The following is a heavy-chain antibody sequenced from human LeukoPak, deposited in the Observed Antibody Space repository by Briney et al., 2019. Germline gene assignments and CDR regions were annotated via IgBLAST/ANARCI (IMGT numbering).Heavy chain of an antibody. Sequence: KPGGSLRLSCAASGFTFSSHSMNWVRQAPGKGLEWVSSISSSSSHIYYADSVKGRFTMSRDNAKNSLYLQMNSLRADDTAVYYCARVLEAASFDYWGQGSPVTVSS. CDR3: ARVLEAASFDY. V-gene: IGHV3-21*01. CDR2: ISSSSSHI. CDR1: GFTFSSHS. D-gene: IGHD6-13*01. J-gene: IGHJ4*02.